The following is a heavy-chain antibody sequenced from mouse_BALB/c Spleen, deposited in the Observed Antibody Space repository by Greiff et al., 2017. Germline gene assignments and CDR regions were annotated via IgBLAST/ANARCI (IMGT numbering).Heavy chain of an antibody. CDR1: GFTFSSYA. D-gene: IGHD1-2*01. CDR2: ISNGGST. Sequence: EVQLQESGGGLVKPGGSLKLSCAASGFTFSSYAMSWVRQSPEKRLEWVAEISNGGSTYYPDTVKGRFTISRDNAKNTLYLQMSSLKSEDTALYYCARQYYGYVGAMDYWGQGTSVTVSS. J-gene: IGHJ4*01. V-gene: IGHV5-9-4*01. CDR3: ARQYYGYVGAMDY.